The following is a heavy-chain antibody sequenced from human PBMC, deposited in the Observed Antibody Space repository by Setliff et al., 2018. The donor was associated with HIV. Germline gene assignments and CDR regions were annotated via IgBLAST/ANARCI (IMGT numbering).Heavy chain of an antibody. CDR3: TKDTGEMPTYY. D-gene: IGHD7-27*01. Sequence: LRLSCAASGFTVSSTYMSWVRQSPVRGLEWVSVVYSAGNTYYADSVKGRFTISRDNAKNSLYLEMDSLRPEDTALYYCTKDTGEMPTYYWGQGTLVTVSS. J-gene: IGHJ4*02. V-gene: IGHV3-53*05. CDR1: GFTVSSTY. CDR2: VYSAGNT.